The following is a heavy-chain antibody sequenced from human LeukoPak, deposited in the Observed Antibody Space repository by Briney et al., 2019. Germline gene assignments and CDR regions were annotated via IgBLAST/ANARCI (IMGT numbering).Heavy chain of an antibody. CDR3: TTTWNYYDSSGYGGSAFDI. Sequence: SETLSLTCTVSGGSISSGGYYWSWIRQHPGKGLEWIGYIYYSGSTYYNPSLKSRVTISVDTSKNQFSLKLSSVTAADTAVYYCTTTWNYYDSSGYGGSAFDIWGQGTMVTVSS. CDR1: GGSISSGGYY. J-gene: IGHJ3*02. CDR2: IYYSGST. V-gene: IGHV4-31*03. D-gene: IGHD3-22*01.